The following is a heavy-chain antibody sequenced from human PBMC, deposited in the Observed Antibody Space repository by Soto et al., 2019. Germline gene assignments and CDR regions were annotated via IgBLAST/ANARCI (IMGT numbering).Heavy chain of an antibody. Sequence: LRLSCAASGFTFSSYAMSWVRQAPGKGLEWVSAISGSGGSTYYADSVKGRFTISRDNSKNTLYLQMNSLRAEDTAVYYCAKDDRWYRWEYLDYWGQGTLVTVSS. J-gene: IGHJ4*02. CDR2: ISGSGGST. V-gene: IGHV3-23*01. D-gene: IGHD2-15*01. CDR3: AKDDRWYRWEYLDY. CDR1: GFTFSSYA.